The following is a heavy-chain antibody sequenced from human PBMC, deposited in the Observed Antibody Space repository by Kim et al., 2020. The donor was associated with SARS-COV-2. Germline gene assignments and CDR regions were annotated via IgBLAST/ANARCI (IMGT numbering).Heavy chain of an antibody. Sequence: SETLSLTCTVSGYSISSGYYWGWIRQPPGKGLEWIGSIYHSGSTYYNPSLKSRVTISVDTSKNQFSLKLSSVTAADTAVYYCASHYYDSSGYYRGFDYWGQGTLVTVSS. CDR3: ASHYYDSSGYYRGFDY. CDR2: IYHSGST. CDR1: GYSISSGYY. J-gene: IGHJ4*02. D-gene: IGHD3-22*01. V-gene: IGHV4-38-2*02.